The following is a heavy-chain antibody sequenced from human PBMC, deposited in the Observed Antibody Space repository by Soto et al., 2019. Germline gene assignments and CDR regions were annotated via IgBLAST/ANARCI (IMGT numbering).Heavy chain of an antibody. CDR3: TRDIFRTITTVDF. V-gene: IGHV3-9*01. D-gene: IGHD4-4*01. J-gene: IGHJ4*02. Sequence: EVQLVESGGGLVQPGRSLRLSCVGSGFDFDDHAMSWVRQAPGKGPEWVAGISWNGAFIGYANSVRGRFTISRDDAKNSLYLQMNSLRTEDTALYYCTRDIFRTITTVDFWGQGTLVTVSS. CDR1: GFDFDDHA. CDR2: ISWNGAFI.